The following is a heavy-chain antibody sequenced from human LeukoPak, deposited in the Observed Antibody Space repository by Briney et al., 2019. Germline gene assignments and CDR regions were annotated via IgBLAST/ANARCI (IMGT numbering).Heavy chain of an antibody. CDR3: ARVGSASRLDY. CDR1: GGSISSTNW. D-gene: IGHD6-19*01. J-gene: IGHJ4*02. CDR2: IYGSGST. Sequence: SETLSLTCAVSGGSISSTNWWSWVRQPPGKGLEWIGEIYGSGSTNYNPSLKSRVTISLDKSKNQFSLKLSSVTAADTAVYYCARVGSASRLDYWGQGTLVTVSS. V-gene: IGHV4-4*02.